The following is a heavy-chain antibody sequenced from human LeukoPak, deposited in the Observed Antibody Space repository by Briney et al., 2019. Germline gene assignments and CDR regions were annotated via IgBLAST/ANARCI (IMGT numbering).Heavy chain of an antibody. D-gene: IGHD5-12*01. J-gene: IGHJ4*02. CDR2: INPNSGGT. CDR1: GYTFAGYY. CDR3: ARDGPRSGYDLGHFDN. V-gene: IGHV1-2*02. Sequence: GASVKVSCKASGYTFAGYYMHWVRQPPGQGLEWMGWINPNSGGTNYAQKFQGRVTMTRDTSISTAYMELSRLRSDDTAVYYCARDGPRSGYDLGHFDNLGQGTLVTASS.